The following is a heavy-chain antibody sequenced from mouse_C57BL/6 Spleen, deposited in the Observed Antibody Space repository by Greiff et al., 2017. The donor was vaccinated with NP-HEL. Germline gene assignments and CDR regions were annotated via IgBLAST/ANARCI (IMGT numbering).Heavy chain of an antibody. CDR2: IDPENGDT. J-gene: IGHJ1*03. V-gene: IGHV14-4*01. D-gene: IGHD1-1*01. CDR3: TTRVDWYFDV. Sequence: EVKLVESGAELVRPGASVKLSCTASGFNIKDDYMHWVKQRPEQGLEWIGWIDPENGDTEYASKFQGKATITADTSSNTAYLQLSSLTSEDTAVYYCTTRVDWYFDVWGTGTTVTVSS. CDR1: GFNIKDDY.